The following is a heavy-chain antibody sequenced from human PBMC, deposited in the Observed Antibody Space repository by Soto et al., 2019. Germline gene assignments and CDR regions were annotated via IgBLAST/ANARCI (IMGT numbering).Heavy chain of an antibody. V-gene: IGHV1-18*01. CDR2: ISAYNGNT. CDR3: ARDNLIVLMVYAPPYFDY. Sequence: QVQLVQSGAEVKKPGASVKVSCKASGYTFTSYGISWVRQAPGQGLEWMGWISAYNGNTNYAQKRQGRVTMTPDTDTSIAYMELRSLRSDDTAVYECARDNLIVLMVYAPPYFDYWGQGTLVTVSS. D-gene: IGHD2-8*01. J-gene: IGHJ4*02. CDR1: GYTFTSYG.